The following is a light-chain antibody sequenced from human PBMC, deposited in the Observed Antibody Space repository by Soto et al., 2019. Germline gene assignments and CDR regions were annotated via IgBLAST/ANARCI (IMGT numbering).Light chain of an antibody. Sequence: DIQMTQSLSSLSASVGDRVTSACRASQGISNYVAWYQQKPGKGLKLLIYAASTLQSGAPSRISCSGSGTDFTLTITSLQPEDVATYYCQKYNSAPLTFGGGTKVEIK. CDR1: QGISNY. V-gene: IGKV1-27*01. J-gene: IGKJ4*01. CDR2: AAS. CDR3: QKYNSAPLT.